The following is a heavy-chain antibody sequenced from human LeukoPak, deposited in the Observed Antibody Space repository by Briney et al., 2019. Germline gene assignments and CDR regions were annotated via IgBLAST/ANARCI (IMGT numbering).Heavy chain of an antibody. D-gene: IGHD6-13*01. CDR2: IYYSGST. CDR3: AKALSSALYSSSWYPFDY. J-gene: IGHJ4*02. V-gene: IGHV4-39*01. CDR1: GGSISSCSYY. Sequence: SETLSLTCTVSGGSISSCSYYWGWIRQPPGKGLEWIGSIYYSGSTYYNPSLKSRVTISVDTSKNQFSLKLSSVTAADTAVYYCAKALSSALYSSSWYPFDYWGQGTLVTVSS.